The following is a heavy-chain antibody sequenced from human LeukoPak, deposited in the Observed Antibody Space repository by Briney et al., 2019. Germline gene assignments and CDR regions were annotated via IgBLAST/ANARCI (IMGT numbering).Heavy chain of an antibody. D-gene: IGHD3-3*01. CDR1: GFTFSSYA. CDR3: ARVRVVTDY. CDR2: ISSSAGST. J-gene: IGHJ4*02. V-gene: IGHV3-23*01. Sequence: PGGSLRLSCAASGFTFSSYALSWVRQAPGKGLEWVSGISSSAGSTYYADSVKGRFTISRDNSKNSLYLQMNSLRDEDTAVYYCARVRVVTDYWGQGTLVTVSS.